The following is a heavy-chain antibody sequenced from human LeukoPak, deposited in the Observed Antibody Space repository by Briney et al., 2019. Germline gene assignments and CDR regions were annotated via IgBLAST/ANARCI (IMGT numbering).Heavy chain of an antibody. CDR2: IRSKAYGGTT. V-gene: IGHV3-49*04. D-gene: IGHD3-9*01. CDR1: GFTFGDYA. J-gene: IGHJ4*02. CDR3: TRDPFLGGYDILTGYYEFDY. Sequence: SGGSLRLSCTASGFTFGDYAMSWVRQAPGKGLEWVGFIRSKAYGGTTEYAASVKGRFTISRDDSKSIAYLQMNSLKTEDTAVYYCTRDPFLGGYDILTGYYEFDYWGQGTLVTVSS.